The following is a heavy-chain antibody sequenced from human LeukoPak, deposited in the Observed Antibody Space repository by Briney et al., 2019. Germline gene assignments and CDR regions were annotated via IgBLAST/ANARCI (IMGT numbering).Heavy chain of an antibody. V-gene: IGHV1-18*01. D-gene: IGHD3-3*01. Sequence: ASVKVSCKTSGYTFFNFAINWVRQAPGQGLEWMGWISTFNGNTHYAQKVQDRVTMTTDTSTGTAYMDLRSLKSDDTAVYYCARVYDLWSGSPLDYWGQGTLVTVSS. CDR3: ARVYDLWSGSPLDY. CDR2: ISTFNGNT. CDR1: GYTFFNFA. J-gene: IGHJ4*02.